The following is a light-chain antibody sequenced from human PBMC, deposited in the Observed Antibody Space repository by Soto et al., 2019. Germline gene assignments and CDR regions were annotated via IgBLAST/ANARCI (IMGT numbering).Light chain of an antibody. J-gene: IGKJ4*01. Sequence: DIVMTQSPDSLAVSLGERATINCKYSQSVLSTSNNKNYLSWHQQKPGQPPRLLIYWASTRESGVPDRFSGSGSGTDFTLTISSLQAEDVAIYYCQQHFTAPLTFGGGTKVEIK. CDR3: QQHFTAPLT. CDR1: QSVLSTSNNKNY. CDR2: WAS. V-gene: IGKV4-1*01.